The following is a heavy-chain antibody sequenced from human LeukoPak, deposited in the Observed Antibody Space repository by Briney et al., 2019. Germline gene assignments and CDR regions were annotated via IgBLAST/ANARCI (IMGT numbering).Heavy chain of an antibody. J-gene: IGHJ4*02. D-gene: IGHD5-18*01. CDR3: ARDFIRGYSYGYDY. CDR1: GFTFSSYW. V-gene: IGHV3-74*01. Sequence: GGSLRLSCAASGFTFSSYWMHWVRKAPGKGLVWVSRINGDGSSTSYADSAKGRFTISRDNAKNTLYLQMNSLRAEDTAVYYCARDFIRGYSYGYDYWGQGTLVTVSS. CDR2: INGDGSST.